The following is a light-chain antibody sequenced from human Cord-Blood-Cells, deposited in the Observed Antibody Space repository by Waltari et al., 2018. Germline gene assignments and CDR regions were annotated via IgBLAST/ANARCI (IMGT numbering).Light chain of an antibody. CDR3: QQYNNWPRLT. J-gene: IGKJ2*01. Sequence: EIVLTQSPATTSASPRDRATLSCRASQCVSSNLAGYPQKPGQAPRLLIYVASTRATGIPARFSGSGSGTEFTLTISSLQSEDFAVYYCQQYNNWPRLTFGQGTKLEIK. V-gene: IGKV3-15*01. CDR1: QCVSSN. CDR2: VAS.